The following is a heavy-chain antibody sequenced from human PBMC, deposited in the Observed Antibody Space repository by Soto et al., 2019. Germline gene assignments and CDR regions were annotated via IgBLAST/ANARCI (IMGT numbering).Heavy chain of an antibody. V-gene: IGHV3-23*01. CDR1: GFNFNTFA. Sequence: DVELLESGGGLVQPGGSLRLSCAAAGFNFNTFAMNWVRQAPGKGLEWVSYISGGGSTTYYADSVKGRFAISRDNFKNTLDLQMNNLGAEDTAIYYCAKLDFWSSTPDDHWGQGTLVTVSS. D-gene: IGHD3-3*01. CDR3: AKLDFWSSTPDDH. CDR2: ISGGGSTT. J-gene: IGHJ4*02.